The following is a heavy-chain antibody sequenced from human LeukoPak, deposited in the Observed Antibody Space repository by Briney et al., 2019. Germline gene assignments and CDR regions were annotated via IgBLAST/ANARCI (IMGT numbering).Heavy chain of an antibody. Sequence: PSETLSLTCTVSGGSISSYYWSWIRQPPGKGLEWIGYIYYSGSTNYNPSLKSRVTISVDTSKNQFSLKLSSVTAADTAVYYCARLMATGEEFDYWGQGTLVTVSS. V-gene: IGHV4-59*01. J-gene: IGHJ4*02. CDR2: IYYSGST. CDR3: ARLMATGEEFDY. D-gene: IGHD5-24*01. CDR1: GGSISSYY.